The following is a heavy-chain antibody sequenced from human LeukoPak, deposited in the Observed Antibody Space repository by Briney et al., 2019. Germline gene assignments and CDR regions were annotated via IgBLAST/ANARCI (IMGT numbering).Heavy chain of an antibody. CDR1: GYTFTTYA. J-gene: IGHJ1*01. CDR3: ARAAGVEYFQH. V-gene: IGHV7-4-1*02. Sequence: GASVKVSCKASGYTFTTYAMNWVRQAPGQGLEWMGWINTNTGNPTYAQGFAGRFVFSLDTSASTAYLQISSLRAEDTAVYYCARAAGVEYFQHWGQGALVTVSS. D-gene: IGHD3-10*01. CDR2: INTNTGNP.